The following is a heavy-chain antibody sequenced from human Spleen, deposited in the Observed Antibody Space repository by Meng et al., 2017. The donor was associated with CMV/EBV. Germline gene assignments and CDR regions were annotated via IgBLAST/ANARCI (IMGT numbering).Heavy chain of an antibody. D-gene: IGHD6-13*01. CDR2: IIPIFGTA. J-gene: IGHJ6*02. Sequence: SVKVSCKASGGTFSSYAISWVRQAPGQGLEWMGGIIPIFGTANYAQKFQGRVTITTDESTSTAYMELSSPRSEDTAVYYCARWITSNHEPRLAAGGGWRGMDVWGQGTTVTVSS. CDR3: ARWITSNHEPRLAAGGGWRGMDV. CDR1: GGTFSSYA. V-gene: IGHV1-69*05.